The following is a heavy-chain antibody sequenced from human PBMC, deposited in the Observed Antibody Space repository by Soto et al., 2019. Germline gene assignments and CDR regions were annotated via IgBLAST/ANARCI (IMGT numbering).Heavy chain of an antibody. Sequence: QVQLVESGGGVVQPGRSLRLSCAASGLSFSNYAMQWVHQAPGKGLEWVAVISYEGSNKDYADSVKGRFTISRDNSKNTLYLQMNSLRAEDTAVYYCARDNNADYWGQGTLVTVSS. CDR3: ARDNNADY. J-gene: IGHJ4*02. D-gene: IGHD2-8*01. CDR2: ISYEGSNK. CDR1: GLSFSNYA. V-gene: IGHV3-30-3*01.